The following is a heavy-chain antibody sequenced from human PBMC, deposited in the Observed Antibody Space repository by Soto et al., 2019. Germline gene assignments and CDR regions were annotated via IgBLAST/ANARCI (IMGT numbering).Heavy chain of an antibody. Sequence: EVQLVESGGGSVQPGESLRLSCAASGFPFSSYWIHWVRQAPGKGLMWVSRIKYDGTITNYADSLKGRLTISRDNAKNTVYLQMNRLRVYDTAVYDCARGSKGGYYVDVWGKGTTVTVCS. D-gene: IGHD6-13*01. J-gene: IGHJ6*03. CDR2: IKYDGTIT. V-gene: IGHV3-74*01. CDR1: GFPFSSYW. CDR3: ARGSKGGYYVDV.